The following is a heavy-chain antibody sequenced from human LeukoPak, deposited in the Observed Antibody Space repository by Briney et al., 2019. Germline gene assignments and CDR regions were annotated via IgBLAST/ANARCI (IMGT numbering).Heavy chain of an antibody. D-gene: IGHD3-22*01. Sequence: GGSLRLSCAASGFTLSSYSMNWVRQAPGKGLEWVSYITSSSTTIYYADSVKGRFTISRDNAKNSLYLQMNSLRAEDTAVYYCARVLHKRNYDSSVYYGYWGQGTLVTVSS. V-gene: IGHV3-48*01. CDR2: ITSSSTTI. CDR3: ARVLHKRNYDSSVYYGY. J-gene: IGHJ4*02. CDR1: GFTLSSYS.